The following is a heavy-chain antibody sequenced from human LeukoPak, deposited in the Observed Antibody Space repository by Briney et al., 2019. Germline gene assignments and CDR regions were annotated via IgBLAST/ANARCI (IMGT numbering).Heavy chain of an antibody. CDR2: IYYSGST. J-gene: IGHJ4*02. V-gene: IGHV4-39*01. CDR1: GGSISSSSYY. Sequence: PSETLSLTCTVSGGSISSSSYYWGWIRQPPGKGLERIGSIYYSGSTYYNPSLKSRVTISVDTSKNQFSLKLSSVTAADTAVYYCARHVQLLFPFDYWGQGTLVTVSS. CDR3: ARHVQLLFPFDY. D-gene: IGHD1-26*01.